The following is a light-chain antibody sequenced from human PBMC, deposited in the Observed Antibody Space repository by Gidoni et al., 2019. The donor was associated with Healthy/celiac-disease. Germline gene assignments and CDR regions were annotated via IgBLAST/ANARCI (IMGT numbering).Light chain of an antibody. CDR2: GAS. J-gene: IGKJ2*01. CDR1: QIVSSN. Sequence: EIVMTQPPATLSVSPGERATLSCMASQIVSSNLAWYQQKPGQAPRLLIYGASTRATGIPARFSGSGSGTEFTLTISSLQSEDFAVYYCQQYNNWPLYTFXQXTKLEIK. V-gene: IGKV3-15*01. CDR3: QQYNNWPLYT.